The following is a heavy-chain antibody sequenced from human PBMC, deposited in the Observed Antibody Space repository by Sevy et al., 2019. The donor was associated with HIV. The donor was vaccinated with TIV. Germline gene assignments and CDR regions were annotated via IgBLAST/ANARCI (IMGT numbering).Heavy chain of an antibody. CDR1: GFTFSNAW. D-gene: IGHD2-15*01. Sequence: GGSLRLSCAASGFTFSNAWMSWVRQAPGKGLEWVGRIKSKTDGGTTDYAAPVKGRFTISRDDSKNTLYLQMNSLKTEDTAVYYCTTEIRGYCSGGSCYSSPSYYYYYYMDVWGKGTTVPVSS. J-gene: IGHJ6*03. CDR2: IKSKTDGGTT. V-gene: IGHV3-15*01. CDR3: TTEIRGYCSGGSCYSSPSYYYYYYMDV.